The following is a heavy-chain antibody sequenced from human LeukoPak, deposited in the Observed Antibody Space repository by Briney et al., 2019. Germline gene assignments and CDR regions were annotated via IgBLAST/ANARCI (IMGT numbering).Heavy chain of an antibody. CDR3: ARGPSITMVRGGKFGWFDP. CDR1: RYTFTSYD. Sequence: ASVKVSCKASRYTFTSYDIKWVRQATGQGLEGMGWMNPNSGNTGYAQKFQGRVTKTRNTSISTAYMELSSLRSEDTAVYYCARGPSITMVRGGKFGWFDPWGQGTLVTVSS. J-gene: IGHJ5*02. CDR2: MNPNSGNT. V-gene: IGHV1-8*01. D-gene: IGHD3-10*01.